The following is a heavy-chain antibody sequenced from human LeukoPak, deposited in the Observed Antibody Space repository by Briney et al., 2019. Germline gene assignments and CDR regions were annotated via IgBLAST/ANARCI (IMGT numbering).Heavy chain of an antibody. CDR1: GFTFSSYS. CDR2: ISSSSSYI. Sequence: GGSLRLSCAASGFTFSSYSMNWDRQAPGRGLEWVSSISSSSSYIYYADTVKGRFTISRDNAKNSLYLQMNSLRAEDTAVYYCARLGLAVAGTFDYWGQGTLLTVSS. J-gene: IGHJ4*02. V-gene: IGHV3-21*01. CDR3: ARLGLAVAGTFDY. D-gene: IGHD6-19*01.